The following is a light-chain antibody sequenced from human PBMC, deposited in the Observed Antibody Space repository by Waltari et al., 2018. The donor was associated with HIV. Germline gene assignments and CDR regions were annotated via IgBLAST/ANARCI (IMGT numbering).Light chain of an antibody. CDR2: KAS. CDR3: QQCNTYPWT. CDR1: QSVSNW. J-gene: IGKJ1*01. V-gene: IGKV1-5*03. Sequence: DIQMTQSPSTLSASVGDRVTLTCRASQSVSNWLAWYQQKPGRAPKLLIYKASTLQRGIPSRFSGSGSGTEFTLTISSLQPDDFASYYCQQCNTYPWTFGQGTKVDIK.